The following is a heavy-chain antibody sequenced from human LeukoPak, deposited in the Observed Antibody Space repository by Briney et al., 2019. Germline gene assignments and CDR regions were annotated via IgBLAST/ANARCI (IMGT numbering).Heavy chain of an antibody. CDR3: ASSLDYYDSSGYYYAYYFDY. Sequence: SETLSLTCAVYGGSFSGYYWSWIRQPPGKGLEWIGEINHSGSTNYNPSLKSRVTISVDTSKNQFSLKLSSVTAADTAVYYCASSLDYYDSSGYYYAYYFDYWGQGTLVTVSS. CDR2: INHSGST. CDR1: GGSFSGYY. J-gene: IGHJ4*02. D-gene: IGHD3-22*01. V-gene: IGHV4-34*01.